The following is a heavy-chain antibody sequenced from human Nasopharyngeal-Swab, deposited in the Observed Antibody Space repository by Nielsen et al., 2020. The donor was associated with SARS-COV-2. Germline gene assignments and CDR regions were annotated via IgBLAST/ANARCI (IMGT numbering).Heavy chain of an antibody. CDR2: ISAYNGRT. Sequence: ASVTVSCQASGYTFTSYGISWVRQAPAQGLEWMGWISAYNGRTYYAQKFQGRVTMTTDTSTSTAYMDLRSLRSDDTAVYYCARDPRGPDYWGQGTLVTVSS. CDR1: GYTFTSYG. V-gene: IGHV1-18*01. CDR3: ARDPRGPDY. D-gene: IGHD6-25*01. J-gene: IGHJ4*02.